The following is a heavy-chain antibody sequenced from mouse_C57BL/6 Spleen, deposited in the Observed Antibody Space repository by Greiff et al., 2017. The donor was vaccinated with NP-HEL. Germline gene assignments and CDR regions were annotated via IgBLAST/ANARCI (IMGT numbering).Heavy chain of an antibody. CDR2: IAPEDGET. V-gene: IGHV14-2*01. J-gene: IGHJ3*01. CDR1: GFNIKDYY. D-gene: IGHD3-3*01. CDR3: AREGDGAWFAY. Sequence: VQLQQSGAELVKPGASVKLSCTASGFNIKDYYMHWVKQRTEQGLEWIGRIAPEDGETKYAPTFQGKATITADTSSNTAYLQLSSLTSEDTAVYYCAREGDGAWFAYWGQGTLVTVSA.